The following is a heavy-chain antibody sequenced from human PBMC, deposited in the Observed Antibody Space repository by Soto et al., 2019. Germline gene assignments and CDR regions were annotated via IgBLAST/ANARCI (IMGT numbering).Heavy chain of an antibody. Sequence: EVQLVESGGGLVQPGGSLRLSCAASGFTFSDHYMDWVRQAPGKGLEWVGRTRNKANSYTTEYAASVKGRFTISRDDSKNSLDLQMNSLKTEDTAVYYCARARDCGGDCYHVCDIGGQGTMVTVSS. D-gene: IGHD2-21*02. V-gene: IGHV3-72*01. CDR1: GFTFSDHY. J-gene: IGHJ3*02. CDR3: ARARDCGGDCYHVCDI. CDR2: TRNKANSYTT.